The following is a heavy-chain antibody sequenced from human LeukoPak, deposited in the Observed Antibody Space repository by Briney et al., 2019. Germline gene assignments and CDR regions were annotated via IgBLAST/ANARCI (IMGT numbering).Heavy chain of an antibody. V-gene: IGHV4-39*07. CDR2: IYYSGST. D-gene: IGHD3-16*01. CDR1: GGSISSSSYY. CDR3: ARVSREGGTTPFDY. Sequence: SETLSLTCTVSGGSISSSSYYWGWIRQPPGKGLEWIGSIYYSGSTYYNPSLKSRVTISVDTSKNQFSLKLSSVTAADTAVYYCARVSREGGTTPFDYWGQGTLVTVSS. J-gene: IGHJ4*02.